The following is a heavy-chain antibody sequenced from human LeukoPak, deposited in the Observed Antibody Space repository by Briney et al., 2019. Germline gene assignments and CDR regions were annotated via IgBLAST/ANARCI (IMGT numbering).Heavy chain of an antibody. CDR2: INEEGSEK. V-gene: IGHV3-7*01. CDR1: GFTVSGYW. D-gene: IGHD6-6*01. J-gene: IGHJ4*02. CDR3: ARMGLLYSSSAEAFEY. Sequence: GGSLRLSCTTSGFTVSGYWMSWVRQAPGKGLEWVANINEEGSEKYYVDSVKGRFTISRDNAKSSLYLQMDSLRAEDTAVYYCARMGLLYSSSAEAFEYWGQGTLVTVSS.